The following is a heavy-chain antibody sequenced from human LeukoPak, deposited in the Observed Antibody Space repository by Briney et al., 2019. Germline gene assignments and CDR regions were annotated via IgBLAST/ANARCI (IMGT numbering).Heavy chain of an antibody. CDR1: GGSISSYY. CDR3: AIASRTYYYDSSGYFREYYFDY. CDR2: IYYSGST. D-gene: IGHD3-22*01. J-gene: IGHJ4*02. Sequence: SETLSLTCTVSGGSISSYYWSWIRQHPGKGLEWIGYIYYSGSTYYNPSLKSRVTISVDTSKNQFSLKLSSVTAADTAVYYCAIASRTYYYDSSGYFREYYFDYWGQGTLVTVSS. V-gene: IGHV4-59*06.